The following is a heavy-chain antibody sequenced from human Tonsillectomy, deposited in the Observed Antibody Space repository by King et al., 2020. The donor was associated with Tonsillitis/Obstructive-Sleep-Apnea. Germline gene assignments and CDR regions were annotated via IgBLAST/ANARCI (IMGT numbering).Heavy chain of an antibody. CDR2: INSDGSST. D-gene: IGHD1/OR15-1a*01. V-gene: IGHV3-74*01. CDR3: ARTDYENNDWYFNP. J-gene: IGHJ2*01. CDR1: GFTFSSYW. Sequence: VQLVESGGGLVQPGGSLRLSCAASGFTFSSYWMHWVRQAPGKGLVWVSRINSDGSSTSYADSVKGRFTISRDNAKNTLYLQMNSLRDEDTAVYYCARTDYENNDWYFNPWGRGTMVTVSS.